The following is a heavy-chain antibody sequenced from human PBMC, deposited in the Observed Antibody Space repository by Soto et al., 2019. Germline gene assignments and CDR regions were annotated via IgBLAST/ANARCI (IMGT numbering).Heavy chain of an antibody. J-gene: IGHJ6*02. Sequence: GGSLRLSCAASGFTFSSYWMNWVRQAPGKGLEWVANIKQDGSEKYYVDSVKGRFTISRDNAKNSLYLQMNSLRAEDTAVYYCARDSGSYEGQYYYYGMDVWGQGTTVTVSS. V-gene: IGHV3-7*01. CDR1: GFTFSSYW. CDR2: IKQDGSEK. D-gene: IGHD1-26*01. CDR3: ARDSGSYEGQYYYYGMDV.